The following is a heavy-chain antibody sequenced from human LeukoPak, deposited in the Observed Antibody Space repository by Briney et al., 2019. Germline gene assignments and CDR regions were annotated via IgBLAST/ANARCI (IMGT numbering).Heavy chain of an antibody. CDR1: GFTFRSRE. CDR2: ISTSGSII. CDR3: ARASYNSDWYFDQ. J-gene: IGHJ4*02. D-gene: IGHD6-19*01. V-gene: IGHV3-48*03. Sequence: PGGSLRLSCAVSGFTFRSREMNWVRQAPGKGLEWISYISTSGSIIYYADSVKGRFTISRDNARNSLFLQMGSLKVEDTAVYYCARASYNSDWYFDQWGQGTLVTVSS.